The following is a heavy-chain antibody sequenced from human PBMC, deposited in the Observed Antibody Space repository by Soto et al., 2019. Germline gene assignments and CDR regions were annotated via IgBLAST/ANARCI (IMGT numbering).Heavy chain of an antibody. D-gene: IGHD3-10*01. CDR3: AREDLPGLTGSGSHDC. V-gene: IGHV3-30*04. CDR2: ISYDGRNK. J-gene: IGHJ4*02. Sequence: GGSLRLSCAASGFTFSSYAMHWVRQAPGKGLEWVAIISYDGRNKYYADSVRGRFTISRDNSESTLYLQMNSLSAEDTALYYCAREDLPGLTGSGSHDCWGQGTLVTVSS. CDR1: GFTFSSYA.